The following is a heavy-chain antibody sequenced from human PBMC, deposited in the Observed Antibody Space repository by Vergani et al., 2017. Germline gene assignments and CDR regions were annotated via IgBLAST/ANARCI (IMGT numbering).Heavy chain of an antibody. D-gene: IGHD3-3*01. Sequence: VQLLESGGGLVKPGGSLRLSCAASGFTFSSYSMNWVRQAPGKGLEWVAVIWYDGSNKYYADSVKGRFTISRDNSKNTLYLQMNSLRAEDTAVYYCARGGSITIFGVVISDYYGMDVWGQGTTVTVSS. CDR3: ARGGSITIFGVVISDYYGMDV. J-gene: IGHJ6*02. CDR2: IWYDGSNK. V-gene: IGHV3-33*08. CDR1: GFTFSSYS.